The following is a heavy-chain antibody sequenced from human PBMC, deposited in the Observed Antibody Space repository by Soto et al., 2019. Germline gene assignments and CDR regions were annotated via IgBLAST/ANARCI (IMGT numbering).Heavy chain of an antibody. J-gene: IGHJ4*02. CDR2: IYYSGST. D-gene: IGHD3-10*01. V-gene: IGHV4-59*08. Sequence: SETLSLTCTVSGGSISSYYWSWIRQPPGKGLEWIGYIYYSGSTNYNPSLKSRVTISVDTSKNQFSLKLSSVTTADTAVYYCARAQVLLWFGDPPYYFDYWGQGTLVTVSS. CDR3: ARAQVLLWFGDPPYYFDY. CDR1: GGSISSYY.